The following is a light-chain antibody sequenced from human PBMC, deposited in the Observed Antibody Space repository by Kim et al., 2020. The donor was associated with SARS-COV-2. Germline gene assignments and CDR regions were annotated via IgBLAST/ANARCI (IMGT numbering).Light chain of an antibody. J-gene: IGKJ5*01. Sequence: QLTQSPSSLSASIGDRATITCRASEDISYYLGWYQQKPGKAPEPLISDASTLQSGVPSRFSGSGSWTDCTLTISSLQPADFATYYCQNLNTYPLNFGQWTRLEIK. V-gene: IGKV1-9*01. CDR2: DAS. CDR3: QNLNTYPLN. CDR1: EDISYY.